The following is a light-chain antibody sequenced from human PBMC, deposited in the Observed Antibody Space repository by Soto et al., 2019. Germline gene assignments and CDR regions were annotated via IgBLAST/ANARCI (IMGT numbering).Light chain of an antibody. CDR1: TSDVGGHNS. CDR3: CSYAGSYTYV. V-gene: IGLV2-14*01. Sequence: QSALTQPASVSGSPGQSITISCTGTTSDVGGHNSVSWFQQHPGKAPKLIIYQVSSRPSDISNRFSGYKSGNTASLTISGLQAEDEADYYCCSYAGSYTYVFGPGTKVTV. CDR2: QVS. J-gene: IGLJ1*01.